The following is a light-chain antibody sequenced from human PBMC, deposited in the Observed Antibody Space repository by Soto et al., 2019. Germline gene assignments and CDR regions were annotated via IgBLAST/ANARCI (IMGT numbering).Light chain of an antibody. V-gene: IGLV1-44*01. Sequence: SVLTQPPSASGTPGQRVTLSCSGSSSNIGTNPVNWYQQLPGTAPKLLIYTNYQRPSGVPDRFSGPKSGTSASLAISGLQSEDEADYYCAAWDDSLNGHVFGTGTKVTVL. CDR3: AAWDDSLNGHV. CDR1: SSNIGTNP. CDR2: TNY. J-gene: IGLJ1*01.